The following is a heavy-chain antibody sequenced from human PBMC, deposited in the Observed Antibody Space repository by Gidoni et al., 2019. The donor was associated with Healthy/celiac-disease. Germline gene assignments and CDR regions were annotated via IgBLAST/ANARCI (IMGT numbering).Heavy chain of an antibody. V-gene: IGHV4-59*01. CDR3: ARGETAMAHIDY. D-gene: IGHD5-18*01. J-gene: IGHJ4*02. CDR2: IYYSGST. Sequence: QVPLQESGPGLVKPSETLSLTCPVSGGSISSYSWSWLRQPPGKGLEWIGYIYYSGSTNYNPSLKSRVTISVDTSKNQFSLKLSSVTAADTAVYYCARGETAMAHIDYWGQGTLVTVSS. CDR1: GGSISSYS.